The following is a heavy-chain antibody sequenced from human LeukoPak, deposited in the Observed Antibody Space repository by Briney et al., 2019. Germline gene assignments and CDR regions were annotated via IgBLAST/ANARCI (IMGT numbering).Heavy chain of an antibody. CDR1: GFTFSRFG. CDR3: ARDYYYDSSGYWDYYFDY. D-gene: IGHD3-22*01. J-gene: IGHJ4*02. V-gene: IGHV3-33*01. CDR2: IWYDGSNK. Sequence: GGSLRLSCAASGFTFSRFGMHWVRQAPGKGLEWVAVIWYDGSNKYYADSVKGRFTITRDNSKNTLYLEMNSLRAEDTAVYYCARDYYYDSSGYWDYYFDYWGQGTLVSVSS.